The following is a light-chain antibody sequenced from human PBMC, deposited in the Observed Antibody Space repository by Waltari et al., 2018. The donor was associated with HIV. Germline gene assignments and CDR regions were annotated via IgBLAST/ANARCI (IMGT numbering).Light chain of an antibody. V-gene: IGLV1-44*01. J-gene: IGLJ7*01. CDR1: RSNIGTNT. CDR2: SDD. CDR3: AVWDDSLDGQPV. Sequence: QSVLTQPASASGNPGQMVTISCSGSRSNIGTNTVRWYQQLPATAPKLLIFSDDQRPSGVPDRFSGPKSGTSASLAISGLQFEDEAVYFCAVWDDSLDGQPVFGGGTLLTV.